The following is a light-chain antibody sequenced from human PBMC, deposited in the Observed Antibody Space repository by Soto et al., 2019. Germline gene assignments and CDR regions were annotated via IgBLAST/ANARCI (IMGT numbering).Light chain of an antibody. V-gene: IGKV1-33*01. CDR3: QQYYNYST. J-gene: IGKJ1*01. Sequence: DIQMTQSPSSLSASVGDRVTVTCHASQDITNYLNWYQQKPGKAPKLLINDASNLEKGVPSRFSGGGSGTEFTFTITSLQPDDFATYFCQQYYNYSTFGQGTKV. CDR2: DAS. CDR1: QDITNY.